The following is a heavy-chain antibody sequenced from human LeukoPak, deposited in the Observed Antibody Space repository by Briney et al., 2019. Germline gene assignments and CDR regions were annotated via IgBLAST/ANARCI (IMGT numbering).Heavy chain of an antibody. CDR2: INHSGST. D-gene: IGHD3-22*01. J-gene: IGHJ4*02. CDR1: GGSFSGYY. V-gene: IGHV4-34*01. Sequence: SETLSLTCAVYGGSFSGYYWSWIRQPPGKGLEWIGEINHSGSTNYNPSLKSRVTISVDTSKNQFSLKLSSVTAADTAVYYCARTSYYYDSSGYYYPYYFDYWGQGTLVTVSS. CDR3: ARTSYYYDSSGYYYPYYFDY.